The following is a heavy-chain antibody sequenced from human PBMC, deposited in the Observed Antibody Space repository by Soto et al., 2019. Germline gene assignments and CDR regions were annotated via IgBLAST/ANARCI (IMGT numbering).Heavy chain of an antibody. CDR3: AREGLLLLPDY. CDR1: GYTFTNND. J-gene: IGHJ4*02. D-gene: IGHD3-22*01. CDR2: ISPYSGKT. V-gene: IGHV1-18*01. Sequence: QIQLVQSGPEMRKPGASVKVSCKTSGYTFTNNDVCWVRQTPGQGLEWMGWISPYSGKTNYARKFLGRVTMTADTSTSTVYMELGSLTSDDTAVYYCAREGLLLLPDYWGQGTLVTVSS.